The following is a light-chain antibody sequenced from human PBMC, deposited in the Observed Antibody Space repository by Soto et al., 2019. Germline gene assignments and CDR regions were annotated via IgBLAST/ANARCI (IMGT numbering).Light chain of an antibody. V-gene: IGKV1-33*01. J-gene: IGKJ4*01. Sequence: DIQMAQSPSSLSASVGDGVTITCQASPHIGYYLNWYQQKPGKAPKLLIYDAYNLQTGVPPRFSGSKSGTDFTLTINALQPEDFGTYFCQQYDSLPLTFGGGTKVDIK. CDR2: DAY. CDR3: QQYDSLPLT. CDR1: PHIGYY.